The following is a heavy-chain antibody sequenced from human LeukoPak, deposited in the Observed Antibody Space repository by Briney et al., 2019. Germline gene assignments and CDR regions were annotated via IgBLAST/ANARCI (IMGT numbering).Heavy chain of an antibody. Sequence: SETLSLTCAVYGGSFSGYYWSWIRQPPGKGLEWIGEINHSGSTNYNPSLKSRVTISVDTSKNQFSLKLSSVTAADTAVYYCARGLAHYDFWSGYSSLGDQYYFDYRGQGTLVTVSS. D-gene: IGHD3-3*01. V-gene: IGHV4-34*01. CDR1: GGSFSGYY. CDR3: ARGLAHYDFWSGYSSLGDQYYFDY. J-gene: IGHJ4*02. CDR2: INHSGST.